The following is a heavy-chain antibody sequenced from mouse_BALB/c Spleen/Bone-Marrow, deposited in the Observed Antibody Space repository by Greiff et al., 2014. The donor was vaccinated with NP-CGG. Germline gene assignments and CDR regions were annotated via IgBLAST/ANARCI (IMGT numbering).Heavy chain of an antibody. V-gene: IGHV2-9*02. CDR2: IWAGGST. CDR3: ARDRFDV. J-gene: IGHJ1*01. CDR1: GFSLTSYG. Sequence: VQVVESGPGLVAPSQSLSITCTVSGFSLTSYGVYWVRQPPGKGLEWLGVIWAGGSTNYNSALMSRLSISKDNSKSQVFLKMNSLQTDDTAMYYCARDRFDVWGAGTTVTVSS.